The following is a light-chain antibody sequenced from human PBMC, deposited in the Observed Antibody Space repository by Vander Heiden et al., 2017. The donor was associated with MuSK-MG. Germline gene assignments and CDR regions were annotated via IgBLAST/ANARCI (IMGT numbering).Light chain of an antibody. J-gene: IGLJ2*01. Sequence: QPLLTQPPSASGTPGQRVTISCSGSSSNIGSYTVNWFQQIPGTAPRLLLYSNDMRHSGVPDRFSSSRSGTSAALAVSGLQSEDEGTYFCSTWDDSLNGVVFGGGTSLTVL. V-gene: IGLV1-44*01. CDR2: SND. CDR1: SSNIGSYT. CDR3: STWDDSLNGVV.